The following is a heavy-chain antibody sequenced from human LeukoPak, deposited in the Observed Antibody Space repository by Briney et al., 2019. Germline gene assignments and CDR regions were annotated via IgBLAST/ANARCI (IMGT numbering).Heavy chain of an antibody. CDR3: ARAVSEIGY. Sequence: SETLSLTCTVSGGSISSSSYYWGWIRQPPGKGLEWIGEINHSGSTNYNPSLKSRVTISVDTSKNQFSLKPSSVTAADTAVYYCARAVSEIGYWGQGTLVTVSS. V-gene: IGHV4-39*07. J-gene: IGHJ4*02. CDR2: INHSGST. CDR1: GGSISSSSYY. D-gene: IGHD3-10*01.